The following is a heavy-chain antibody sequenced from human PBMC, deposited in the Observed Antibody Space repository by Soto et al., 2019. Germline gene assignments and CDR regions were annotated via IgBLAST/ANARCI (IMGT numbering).Heavy chain of an antibody. D-gene: IGHD2-15*01. CDR2: IYYSGST. V-gene: IGHV4-39*07. CDR1: DGSMGSRRCY. J-gene: IGHJ5*02. Sequence: PSVPLSQTCTVSDGSMGSRRCYLGWLSPPPGKGLEWIGSIYYSGSTYYNPSLKSRVTISVDTSKNQFSLKLSSVTAADTAVYYCARGLVGVKVAATGGYWFDPWVQGTLVPGFS. CDR3: ARGLVGVKVAATGGYWFDP.